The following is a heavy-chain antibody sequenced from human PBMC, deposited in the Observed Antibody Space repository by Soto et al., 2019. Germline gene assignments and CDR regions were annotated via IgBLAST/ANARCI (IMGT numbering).Heavy chain of an antibody. V-gene: IGHV4-61*01. CDR2: ISHSGRT. J-gene: IGHJ4*02. D-gene: IGHD3-10*01. CDR1: GASLRSGSYY. Sequence: PSETLSLTCTVSGASLRSGSYYWSWIRQPPGKGLEWIGYISHSGRTNYDPSLKSRLTMSVDMSQNQFSLQLNSVTAADTAVYYCSYGSSFDYWGQGTLVTVSS. CDR3: SYGSSFDY.